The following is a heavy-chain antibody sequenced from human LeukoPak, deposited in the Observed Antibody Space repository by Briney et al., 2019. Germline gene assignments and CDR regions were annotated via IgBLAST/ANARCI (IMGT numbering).Heavy chain of an antibody. D-gene: IGHD1-26*01. J-gene: IGHJ6*02. CDR3: AKDQGGGINYYYYGMDV. V-gene: IGHV3-23*01. Sequence: PGGSLRLSCAASGFTFSSYAMSWVRQAPGKGLEWVSAISGSGGSTYYADSVKGRFTISRDNSKNTLYLQMNSLRAEDTAVYYCAKDQGGGINYYYYGMDVWGQGTTVTVSS. CDR2: ISGSGGST. CDR1: GFTFSSYA.